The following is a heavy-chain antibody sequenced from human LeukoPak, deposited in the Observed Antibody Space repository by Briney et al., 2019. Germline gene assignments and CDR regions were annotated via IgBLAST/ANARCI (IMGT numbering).Heavy chain of an antibody. CDR3: TTGRILLASFDY. V-gene: IGHV3-15*01. J-gene: IGHJ4*02. D-gene: IGHD2-15*01. Sequence: GGSLRLSCAASGFTFSNAWMSWVREAPGKGLEWVGRIKSKTDGGTTDYAAPVKGRFTISRDDSKNTLYLQMNSLKTEDTAVYYCTTGRILLASFDYWGQGTLVTVSS. CDR1: GFTFSNAW. CDR2: IKSKTDGGTT.